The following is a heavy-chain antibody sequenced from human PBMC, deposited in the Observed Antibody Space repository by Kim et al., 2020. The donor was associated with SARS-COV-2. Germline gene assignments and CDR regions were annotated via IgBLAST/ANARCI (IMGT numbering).Heavy chain of an antibody. Sequence: GESLKISCKGSGYSFTSYWIGWVRQMPGKGLEWMGIIYPGDSDTRYSPSFQGQVTISADKSISTAYLQWSSLKASDTAMYYCATHKDIVVVPAAISGFDYWGQGTLVTVSS. CDR1: GYSFTSYW. V-gene: IGHV5-51*01. D-gene: IGHD2-2*01. CDR2: IYPGDSDT. CDR3: ATHKDIVVVPAAISGFDY. J-gene: IGHJ4*02.